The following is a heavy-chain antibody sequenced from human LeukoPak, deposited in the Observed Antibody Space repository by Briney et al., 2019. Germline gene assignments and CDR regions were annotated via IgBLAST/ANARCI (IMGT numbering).Heavy chain of an antibody. CDR1: GGSISSYY. CDR3: ARLSIAALSSPDY. J-gene: IGHJ4*02. D-gene: IGHD6-6*01. V-gene: IGHV4-59*01. Sequence: TSETLSLTCTVSGGSISSYYWSWIRQPPGKGLEWIGYIYYSGSTNHNPSLKSRVTISIDTSKNQFSLKLSSVTAADTAVYYCARLSIAALSSPDYWGQGTLVTVSS. CDR2: IYYSGST.